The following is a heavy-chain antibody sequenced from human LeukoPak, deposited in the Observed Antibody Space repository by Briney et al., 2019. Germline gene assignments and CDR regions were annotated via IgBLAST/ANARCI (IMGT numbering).Heavy chain of an antibody. J-gene: IGHJ4*02. CDR2: IYSSGST. CDR3: ARGGYDFWSGYGPVDY. Sequence: SQTLSLTCTVSGGSISSGSYYWSWIRQPAGKGLELIGRIYSSGSTNYDPSLKSGVIIPVDPCKNQFSLKLSSVTAADTAVYYCARGGYDFWSGYGPVDYWGQGTMVTVSS. V-gene: IGHV4-61*02. CDR1: GGSISSGSYY. D-gene: IGHD3-3*01.